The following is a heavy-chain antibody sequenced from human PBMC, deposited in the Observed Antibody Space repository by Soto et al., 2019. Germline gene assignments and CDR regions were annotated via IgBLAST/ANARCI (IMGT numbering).Heavy chain of an antibody. V-gene: IGHV3-23*01. CDR1: GFTFSSYA. CDR3: AKAENTIFGVVIIEGGWFDP. D-gene: IGHD3-3*01. CDR2: ISGSGGST. J-gene: IGHJ5*02. Sequence: EVQLLESGGGLVQPGGSLRLSCAASGFTFSSYAMSWVRQAPGKGLEWVSAISGSGGSTYYADSVKGRFTISRDNSKNPLYLQMNSLRAEDTAVYYCAKAENTIFGVVIIEGGWFDPWGQGTLVTVSS.